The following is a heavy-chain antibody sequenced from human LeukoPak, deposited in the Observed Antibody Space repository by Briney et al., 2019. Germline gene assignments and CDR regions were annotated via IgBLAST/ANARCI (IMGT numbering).Heavy chain of an antibody. CDR3: ARDDFDWFFDY. J-gene: IGHJ4*02. V-gene: IGHV1-18*03. Sequence: ASVKVSCKASGYTFTSYGISRVRQAPGQGLEWMGWISAYNGNTNYAQKLQGRVTMTTDTSTSTAYMELRSLRSDDMAVYYCARDDFDWFFDYWGQGTLVTVSS. CDR1: GYTFTSYG. D-gene: IGHD3-9*01. CDR2: ISAYNGNT.